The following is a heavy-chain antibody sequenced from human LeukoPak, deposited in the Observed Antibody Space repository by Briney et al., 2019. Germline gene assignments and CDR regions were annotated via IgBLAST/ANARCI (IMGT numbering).Heavy chain of an antibody. CDR3: ARAGIVGATFLGVWFRPKAYYFDY. CDR1: GYTFTGYY. V-gene: IGHV1-46*01. Sequence: HRASVKVSCKASGYTFTGYYMHWVRQAPGQGLEWMGIINPSGGSTSYAQKFQGRVTMTRDTSTSTVYMELSSLRSEDTAVYYCARAGIVGATFLGVWFRPKAYYFDYWGQGTLVTVSS. CDR2: INPSGGST. D-gene: IGHD1-26*01. J-gene: IGHJ4*02.